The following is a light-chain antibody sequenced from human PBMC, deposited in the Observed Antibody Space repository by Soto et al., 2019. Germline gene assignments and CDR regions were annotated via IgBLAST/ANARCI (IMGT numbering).Light chain of an antibody. Sequence: QSALTKPASVSGSPGQSITISCTGTSSDVRSYNLVSWYQQHPGKAPKLMIYEGSKRPSGVSNRFSGSKSGNTASLTISGLQAEDEADYYCCSYAGTSTFVVFGGGTKLTVL. J-gene: IGLJ3*02. CDR3: CSYAGTSTFVV. CDR1: SSDVRSYNL. V-gene: IGLV2-23*03. CDR2: EGS.